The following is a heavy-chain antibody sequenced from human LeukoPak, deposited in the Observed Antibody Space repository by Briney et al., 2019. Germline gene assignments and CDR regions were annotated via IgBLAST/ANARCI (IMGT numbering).Heavy chain of an antibody. CDR1: GFTFSSYG. CDR3: AKDYGSGSYSFDY. CDR2: IRSEGTNK. V-gene: IGHV3-30*02. D-gene: IGHD3-10*01. J-gene: IGHJ4*02. Sequence: PGGSLRLSCAASGFTFSSYGMQWVRQAPGKGLEWVAFIRSEGTNKYYADSVKGRFTISRDNSKNTLYLQVDSLRAEDTAVYYCAKDYGSGSYSFDYWGQGTLVTVSS.